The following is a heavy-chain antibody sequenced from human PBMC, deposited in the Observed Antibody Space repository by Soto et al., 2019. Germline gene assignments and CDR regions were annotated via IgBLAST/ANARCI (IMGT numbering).Heavy chain of an antibody. J-gene: IGHJ4*02. CDR1: GFTFSSYA. CDR3: AKDRIPTMVRGVTLFDY. D-gene: IGHD3-10*01. Sequence: PGGSLRLSCAASGFTFSSYAMSWVRQAPGKGLEWVSAISGSGGSTYYADSVKGRFTISRDNSKNTLYLQMNSLGAEDTAVYYCAKDRIPTMVRGVTLFDYWGQGTLVTVSS. CDR2: ISGSGGST. V-gene: IGHV3-23*01.